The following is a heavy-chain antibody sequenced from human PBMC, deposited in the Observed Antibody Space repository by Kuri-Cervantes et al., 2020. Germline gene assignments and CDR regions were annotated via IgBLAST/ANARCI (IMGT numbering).Heavy chain of an antibody. CDR1: GGSISSGDYY. V-gene: IGHV4-31*03. CDR2: IYYSGST. J-gene: IGHJ5*02. Sequence: SETLSLTCTVSGGSISSGDYYWSWIRQPPGKGLEWIGYIYYSGSTYYNPSLKSRVTISVDTSKNQFSLKLSSVTAADTAVYYCAIRREAYDSSGYYSFDWFDPWGQGTLVTVSS. D-gene: IGHD3-22*01. CDR3: AIRREAYDSSGYYSFDWFDP.